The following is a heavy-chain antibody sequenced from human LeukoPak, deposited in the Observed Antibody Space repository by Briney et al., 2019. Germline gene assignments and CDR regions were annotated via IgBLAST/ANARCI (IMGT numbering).Heavy chain of an antibody. CDR3: AKGGCHYVEIGYFDF. CDR2: IIGSSGST. J-gene: IGHJ4*02. V-gene: IGHV3-23*01. CDR1: GFRFSNYA. Sequence: GGSLRLSCAASGFRFSNYAMNWVRQAPGKGLEWVSVIIGSSGSTFYADSVKGRFTISRDNSKNTLYLQMNSLRGEDTAVYYCAKGGCHYVEIGYFDFWGQGTLVTVSS. D-gene: IGHD3-16*01.